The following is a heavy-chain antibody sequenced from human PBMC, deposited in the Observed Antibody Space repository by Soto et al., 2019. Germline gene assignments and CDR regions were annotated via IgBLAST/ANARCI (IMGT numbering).Heavy chain of an antibody. Sequence: EVRLLESGGGLVQPGGSLRLSCAASGFTFSRYAMSWVRQAPGKGLEWVSAISGSRGSTYYADSVKGRFTISRDNSKNTLYLQLNSLRAEDTAVYYCAYSSTPFDHWGQGTLVTVSS. D-gene: IGHD6-13*01. CDR3: AYSSTPFDH. CDR1: GFTFSRYA. CDR2: ISGSRGST. J-gene: IGHJ4*02. V-gene: IGHV3-23*01.